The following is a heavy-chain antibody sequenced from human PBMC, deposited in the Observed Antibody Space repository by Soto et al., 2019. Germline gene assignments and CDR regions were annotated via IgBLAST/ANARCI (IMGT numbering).Heavy chain of an antibody. CDR2: VNSGGTTK. CDR1: VFHFSAYS. J-gene: IGHJ4*02. V-gene: IGHV3-48*01. CDR3: ARMSSSVSPGC. D-gene: IGHD2-2*01. Sequence: GGSPRLSCAACVFHFSAYSMNWVRQAPGKGLEWVSYVNSGGTTKYYAGSVKGRFTISRDNAQNSLYLQMNSLRAEDTAIYYCARMSSSVSPGCWGQGSLVTVSS.